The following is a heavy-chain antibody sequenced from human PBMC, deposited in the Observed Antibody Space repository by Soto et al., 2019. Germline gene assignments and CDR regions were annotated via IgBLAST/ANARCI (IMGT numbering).Heavy chain of an antibody. Sequence: SETLSLTCTVSGGSISSGDYYWSWIRQTPGKGLEWIGYIDNNGGTSYNPSLRSRVTMSVDTSTKQFSLRLNSVTAADTAVYYGVRQGFGALHGLVGVWGQGTTVTVSS. V-gene: IGHV4-61*08. CDR2: IDNNGGT. D-gene: IGHD3-10*01. CDR3: VRQGFGALHGLVGV. J-gene: IGHJ6*02. CDR1: GGSISSGDYY.